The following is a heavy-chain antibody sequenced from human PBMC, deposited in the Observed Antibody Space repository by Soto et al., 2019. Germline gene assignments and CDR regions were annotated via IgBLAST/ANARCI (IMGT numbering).Heavy chain of an antibody. CDR1: GGSISSGDYY. D-gene: IGHD3-10*01. J-gene: IGHJ5*02. CDR3: ASSITMVRGVMEWFDP. Sequence: QVQLQESGPGLVKPSQTLSLTCTVSGGSISSGDYYWSWIRQPPGKGLEWIGYIYYSGSTYYNPSLKSRLTIPVDTSKNKFSLKQRSVTAAAPAVYYCASSITMVRGVMEWFDPWGQGTLVTVSS. CDR2: IYYSGST. V-gene: IGHV4-30-4*01.